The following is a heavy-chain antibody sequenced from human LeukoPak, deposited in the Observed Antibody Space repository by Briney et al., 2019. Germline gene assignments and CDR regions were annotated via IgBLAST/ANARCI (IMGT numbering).Heavy chain of an antibody. D-gene: IGHD4-4*01. V-gene: IGHV1-18*01. Sequence: ASVKVSCKASGYTFTSYGISWVRQAPGQGLEWMGWISAYNGNTNYAQKLQGRVTMTTDTSTSTAYMELRSLRSDDTAVYYCARENNYYRNYVGYFQDLGQGTLVTVSS. CDR3: ARENNYYRNYVGYFQD. J-gene: IGHJ1*01. CDR1: GYTFTSYG. CDR2: ISAYNGNT.